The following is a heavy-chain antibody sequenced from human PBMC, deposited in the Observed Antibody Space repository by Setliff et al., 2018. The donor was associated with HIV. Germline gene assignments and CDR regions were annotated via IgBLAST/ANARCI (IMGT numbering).Heavy chain of an antibody. D-gene: IGHD2-2*01. CDR1: GGTFSTYT. V-gene: IGHV1-69*08. CDR2: IIPIFGTP. J-gene: IGHJ3*02. CDR3: ARSVWAVVVPTDPAVDAFAI. Sequence: SVKVSCKTSGGTFSTYTIAWVRQAPGQGLEWMGRIIPIFGTPNYAQKFQGRVAITADKSTSTVYLDLGSLTSEDTAMYYCARSVWAVVVPTDPAVDAFAIWGQGTMVTVS.